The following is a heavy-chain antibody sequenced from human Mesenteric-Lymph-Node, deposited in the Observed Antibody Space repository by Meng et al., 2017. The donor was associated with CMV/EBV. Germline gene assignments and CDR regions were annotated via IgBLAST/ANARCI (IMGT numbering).Heavy chain of an antibody. Sequence: SGGTFSSYNIRWVRQAPGQGLEWMGRIIPILGIANYAQKFQGRVTITADKSTSTAYMELSSLRSEDTAVYYCARAKELSSTTYFQHWGQGTLVTVSS. CDR1: GGTFSSYN. J-gene: IGHJ1*01. CDR2: IIPILGIA. V-gene: IGHV1-69*02. D-gene: IGHD2-2*01. CDR3: ARAKELSSTTYFQH.